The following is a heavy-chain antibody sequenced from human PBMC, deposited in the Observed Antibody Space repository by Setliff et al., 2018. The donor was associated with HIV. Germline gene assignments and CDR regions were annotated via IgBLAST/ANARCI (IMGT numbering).Heavy chain of an antibody. CDR2: MYYTGNT. D-gene: IGHD3-10*01. CDR1: GGSTTGYN. Sequence: SETLSLTCSVSGGSTTGYNWNWIRQPAGKGLEWIGRMYYTGNTDYNPSLKSRVIMSIDTSKDQFSLNLNSVTAADTAVYYCARSIYGSRTYPLDIWGQGILVTVSS. J-gene: IGHJ4*02. V-gene: IGHV4-4*07. CDR3: ARSIYGSRTYPLDI.